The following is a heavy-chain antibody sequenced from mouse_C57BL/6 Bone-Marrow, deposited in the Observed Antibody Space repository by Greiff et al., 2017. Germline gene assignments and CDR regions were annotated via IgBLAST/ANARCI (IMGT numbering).Heavy chain of an antibody. V-gene: IGHV1-15*01. CDR2: IDPETGGT. Sequence: QVQLQQSGAELVRPGASVTLSCKASGYTFTDYEMHWVKQTPVHGLEWIGAIDPETGGTAYNQKFKGKAILTAYKSSSTAYMELRSLTSEDSAVYYCTRGDLYDGYYDYAMDYWGQGTSVTVSS. J-gene: IGHJ4*01. CDR3: TRGDLYDGYYDYAMDY. CDR1: GYTFTDYE. D-gene: IGHD2-3*01.